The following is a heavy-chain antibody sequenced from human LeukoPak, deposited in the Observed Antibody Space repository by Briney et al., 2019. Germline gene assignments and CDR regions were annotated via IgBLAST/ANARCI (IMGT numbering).Heavy chain of an antibody. D-gene: IGHD2-15*01. CDR3: ARGRDMTPLAAYYSFVN. Sequence: SETLSLTCTVSGGSISSYYWSWIRQPPGKGLEWIGYIYYSGSTNYNPSLKSRVTISVDTSKNQFSLKLSSVTAADTAVYYCARGRDMTPLAAYYSFVNWGQGTLVSVSS. CDR1: GGSISSYY. J-gene: IGHJ4*02. V-gene: IGHV4-59*01. CDR2: IYYSGST.